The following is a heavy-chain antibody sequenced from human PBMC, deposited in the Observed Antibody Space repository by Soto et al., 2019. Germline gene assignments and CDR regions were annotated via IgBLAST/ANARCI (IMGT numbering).Heavy chain of an antibody. CDR3: AKDASITMIVVAYYFDY. D-gene: IGHD3-22*01. CDR1: GFTFSSYG. CDR2: ISYDGSNK. J-gene: IGHJ4*02. V-gene: IGHV3-30*18. Sequence: GGSLRLSCAASGFTFSSYGMHWVRQAPGKGLEWVAVISYDGSNKYYADSVKGRFTISRDNSKNTLYLQMNSLRAEDTAVYYCAKDASITMIVVAYYFDYWGQGTLVTVSS.